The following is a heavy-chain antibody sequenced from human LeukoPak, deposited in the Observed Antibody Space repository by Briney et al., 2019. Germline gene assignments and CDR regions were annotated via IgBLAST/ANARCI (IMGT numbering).Heavy chain of an antibody. J-gene: IGHJ3*02. CDR3: ARHYDSSGYYRGDAFDI. CDR1: GGSISSHY. CDR2: IYYSGST. D-gene: IGHD3-22*01. Sequence: PSETLSLTCTASGGSISSHYWSWIRQPPGKGLEWIGYIYYSGSTNYNPSLRSRVTISVDTSKNQFSLKLSSVTAADTAVYYCARHYDSSGYYRGDAFDIWGQGTVVTVSS. V-gene: IGHV4-59*08.